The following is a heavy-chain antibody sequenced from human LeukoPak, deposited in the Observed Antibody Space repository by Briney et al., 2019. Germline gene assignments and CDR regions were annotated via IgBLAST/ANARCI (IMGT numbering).Heavy chain of an antibody. CDR2: IYYSGST. CDR1: GGSISSYY. CDR3: ARVLRYYYYMDV. V-gene: IGHV4-59*01. J-gene: IGHJ6*03. Sequence: SETLSLTCTVSGGSISSYYWSWIRRPPGKGLEWIGYIYYSGSTNYNPSLKSRVTISVDTSKNQFSLKLSSVTAADTAVYYCARVLRYYYYMDVWGKGTTVTVSS.